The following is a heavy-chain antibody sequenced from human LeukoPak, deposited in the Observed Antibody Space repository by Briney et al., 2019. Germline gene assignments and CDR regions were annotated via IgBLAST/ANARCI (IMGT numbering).Heavy chain of an antibody. Sequence: ASVKVSYKASGYTFTSYDINWVRQATGQGLEWMGWMNPNSGNTGYAQKFQGRVTMTRNTSISTAYMELSSLRSEDTAVYYCARLYCSGGSCYSPYFDYWGQGTLVTVSS. D-gene: IGHD2-15*01. J-gene: IGHJ4*02. CDR2: MNPNSGNT. CDR3: ARLYCSGGSCYSPYFDY. CDR1: GYTFTSYD. V-gene: IGHV1-8*01.